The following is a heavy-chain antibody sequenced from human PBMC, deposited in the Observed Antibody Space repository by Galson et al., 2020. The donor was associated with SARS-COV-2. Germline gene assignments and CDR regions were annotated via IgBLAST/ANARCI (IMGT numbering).Heavy chain of an antibody. Sequence: SETLSLTCTVSSDSIIIGTHYWSWIRQPAGKGLEWIGRTHTSGSTKYNPSLKSRVTISVDTTKNQFSLKLTSVTAADTAVYYCASYSSTSKVDRGAFDLWGQGTRVIVSS. CDR2: THTSGST. D-gene: IGHD2-2*01. J-gene: IGHJ3*01. CDR1: SDSIIIGTHY. V-gene: IGHV4-61*02. CDR3: ASYSSTSKVDRGAFDL.